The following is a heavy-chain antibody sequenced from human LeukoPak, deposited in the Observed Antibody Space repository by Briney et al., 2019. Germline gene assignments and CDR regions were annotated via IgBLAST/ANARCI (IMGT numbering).Heavy chain of an antibody. CDR3: ARDHSSSWYAAGAFDI. D-gene: IGHD6-13*01. V-gene: IGHV3-11*06. CDR1: GFTFSGYY. CDR2: ISSSSSYT. J-gene: IGHJ3*02. Sequence: GSLRLSCAASGFTFSGYYMSWIRQVPGKGLEWGSYISSSSSYTNYADSVKGRFTISRDNAKNSLYLQMNSLRAEDTAVYYCARDHSSSWYAAGAFDIWGQGTMVTVSS.